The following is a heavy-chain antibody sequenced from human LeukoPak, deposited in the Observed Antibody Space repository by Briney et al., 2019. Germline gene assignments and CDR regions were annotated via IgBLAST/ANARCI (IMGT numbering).Heavy chain of an antibody. CDR2: INPNSGGT. V-gene: IGHV1-2*02. CDR3: ARAYSGYSYGYGYLDY. Sequence: ASVKVSCKASGYTFTGYYMHWVRQAPGQGLEWMGWINPNSGGTNYAQKFQGRVTMARDTSISTAYMELSRLRSDDTAVYYCARAYSGYSYGYGYLDYWGQGTLVTVS. D-gene: IGHD5-18*01. J-gene: IGHJ4*02. CDR1: GYTFTGYY.